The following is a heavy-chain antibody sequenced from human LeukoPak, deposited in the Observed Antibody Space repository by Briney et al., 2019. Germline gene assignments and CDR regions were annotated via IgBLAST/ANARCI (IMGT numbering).Heavy chain of an antibody. J-gene: IGHJ4*02. D-gene: IGHD4-17*01. CDR1: GGSFSGYY. V-gene: IGHV4-34*01. Sequence: SETLPLTCAVYGGSFSGYYWSWIRQPPGKGLEWIGEINHSGSTNYNPSLKSRVTISVDTSKNQFSLKLSSVTAADTAVYYCAREFYGDYHVPYFDYWGQGTLVTVSS. CDR3: AREFYGDYHVPYFDY. CDR2: INHSGST.